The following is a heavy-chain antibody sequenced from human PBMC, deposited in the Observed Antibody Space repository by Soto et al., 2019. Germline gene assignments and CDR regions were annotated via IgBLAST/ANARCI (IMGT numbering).Heavy chain of an antibody. D-gene: IGHD3-9*01. Sequence: GGSLRLSCAASGFTFSSYWMSWVRQAPGKGLEWVANIKQDGSEKYYVDSVKGRFTISRDNAKNSLYLQMNSLRAEDTAVYYCATGSYYDILTGYPLGYPVGLFDYWGQGTLVTVSS. CDR1: GFTFSSYW. CDR3: ATGSYYDILTGYPLGYPVGLFDY. CDR2: IKQDGSEK. J-gene: IGHJ4*02. V-gene: IGHV3-7*01.